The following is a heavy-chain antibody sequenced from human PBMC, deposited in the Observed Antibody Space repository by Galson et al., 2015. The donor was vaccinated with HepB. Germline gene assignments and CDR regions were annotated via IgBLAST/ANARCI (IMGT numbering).Heavy chain of an antibody. Sequence: SLRLSRAASGFTFSNYAINWVRQAPGKGLEWVSGISGSGGSTYYADSVKGRFTISRDNSKNTLYLQMDSLRSEDTAVYYCARVSRWMITFGGVITYDYWGQGTLVTVSS. CDR3: ARVSRWMITFGGVITYDY. CDR1: GFTFSNYA. D-gene: IGHD3-16*02. J-gene: IGHJ4*02. V-gene: IGHV3-23*01. CDR2: ISGSGGST.